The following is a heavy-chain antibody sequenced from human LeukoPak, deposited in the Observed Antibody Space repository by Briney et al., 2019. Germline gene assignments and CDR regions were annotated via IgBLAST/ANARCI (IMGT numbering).Heavy chain of an antibody. Sequence: PGGSLRLSCAASGFNFSSAWMTWVRQSPGKGLEWIGEISHTEGTRYNPSLESRVTMSVGTSENQLSLKLIFVTAADTAVYYCARIRCGHSGSLCYNHWGLGTLVTVSS. CDR2: ISHTEGT. CDR1: GFNFSSAW. CDR3: ARIRCGHSGSLCYNH. D-gene: IGHD2-21*01. V-gene: IGHV4-34*01. J-gene: IGHJ4*02.